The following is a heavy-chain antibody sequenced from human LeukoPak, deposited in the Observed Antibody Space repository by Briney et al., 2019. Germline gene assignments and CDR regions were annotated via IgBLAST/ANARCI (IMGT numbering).Heavy chain of an antibody. CDR2: IYHSGST. D-gene: IGHD2-15*01. CDR1: GYSISSGYY. J-gene: IGHJ4*02. Sequence: KSSETLSLTCTVSGYSISSGYYWGWIRQPPGKGLEWIGSIYHSGSTYYNPSLKSRVTISVDTSKNQFSLKLSSVTAADTAVYYCASSDKGYWGQGTLVTVSP. V-gene: IGHV4-38-2*02. CDR3: ASSDKGY.